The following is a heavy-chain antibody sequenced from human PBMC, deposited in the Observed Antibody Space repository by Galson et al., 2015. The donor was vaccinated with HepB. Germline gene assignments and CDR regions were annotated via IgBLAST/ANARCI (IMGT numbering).Heavy chain of an antibody. D-gene: IGHD3-22*01. CDR1: GFTFSNYA. CDR3: AKTLQRYDSTYFFRGYFDY. CDR2: IRGSDGST. V-gene: IGHV3-23*01. J-gene: IGHJ4*02. Sequence: SLRLSCAPSGFTFSNYALGWVRQAPGKGLEWVSSIRGSDGSTYYADSVRGRFSVSRDNSKNTVNLQMNSLRAEDTAMYYCAKTLQRYDSTYFFRGYFDYWGQGTLVTVSS.